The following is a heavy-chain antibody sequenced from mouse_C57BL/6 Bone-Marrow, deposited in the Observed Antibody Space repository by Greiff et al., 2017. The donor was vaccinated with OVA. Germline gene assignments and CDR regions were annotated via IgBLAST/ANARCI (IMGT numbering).Heavy chain of an antibody. CDR1: GYTFTSYG. D-gene: IGHD2-3*01. Sequence: VKLMESGAELARPGASVKLSCKASGYTFTSYGISWVKQRTGQGLEWIGEIYPRSGNTYYNEKFKGKATLTADKSSSTAYMELRSLTSEDSAVYFCARSWLLPPFAYGGQGTLVTVSA. V-gene: IGHV1-81*01. J-gene: IGHJ3*01. CDR2: IYPRSGNT. CDR3: ARSWLLPPFAY.